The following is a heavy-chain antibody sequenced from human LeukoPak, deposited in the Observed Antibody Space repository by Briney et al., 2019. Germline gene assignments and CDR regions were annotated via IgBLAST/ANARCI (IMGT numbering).Heavy chain of an antibody. J-gene: IGHJ4*02. CDR1: GFTFSSYW. Sequence: GGSLRLSCAASGFTFSSYWMSWVRQAPGKGLEWVSVIYSGGSTYYADSVKGRFTISRDNSKNTLYLQMNSLRAEDTAVYYCARGTTVTTAPFDYWGQGTLVTVSS. CDR2: IYSGGST. V-gene: IGHV3-53*01. CDR3: ARGTTVTTAPFDY. D-gene: IGHD4-17*01.